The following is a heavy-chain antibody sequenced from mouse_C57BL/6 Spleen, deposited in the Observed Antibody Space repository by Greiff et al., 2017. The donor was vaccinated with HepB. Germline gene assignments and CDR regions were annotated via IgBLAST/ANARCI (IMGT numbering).Heavy chain of an antibody. J-gene: IGHJ4*01. CDR2: INPGSGGT. D-gene: IGHD1-2*01. Sequence: VQLQHSGAELVRPGTSVKVSCKASGYAFTNYLIEWVKQRPGQGLEWIGVINPGSGGTNYNEKFKGKATLTADKSSSTAYMQLSSLTSEDSAVYFCARYGGAMDYWGQGTSVTVSS. CDR1: GYAFTNYL. V-gene: IGHV1-54*01. CDR3: ARYGGAMDY.